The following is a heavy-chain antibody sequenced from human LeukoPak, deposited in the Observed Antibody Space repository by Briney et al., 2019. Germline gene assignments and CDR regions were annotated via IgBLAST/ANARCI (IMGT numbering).Heavy chain of an antibody. Sequence: GGSLRLSCAASGFTFSSYGMHWVRQAPGKGLEWVAFIRYDGSNKYYADSVKGRFTISRDNSKNTLYLQMNSLRAEDTAVYYCARGGGWDQLLFHYWGQGTLVTVSS. J-gene: IGHJ4*02. D-gene: IGHD1-1*01. CDR3: ARGGGWDQLLFHY. CDR1: GFTFSSYG. V-gene: IGHV3-30*02. CDR2: IRYDGSNK.